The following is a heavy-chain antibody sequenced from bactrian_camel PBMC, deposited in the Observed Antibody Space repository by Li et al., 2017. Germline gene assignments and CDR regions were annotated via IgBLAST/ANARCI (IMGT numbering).Heavy chain of an antibody. CDR2: IDNTGST. CDR1: DTTYC. J-gene: IGHJ4*01. D-gene: IGHD5*01. V-gene: IGHV3S53*01. Sequence: VQLVESGGGSVQAGGSLRLSCKYDDTTYCMGWLRQSPGKEREGVAYIDNTGSTDYADSVKGRFTSSRDHAKNTLYLQLNSLNTEDTAMYDCTNGLDSPADWGQGTQVTVS. CDR3: TNGLDSPAD.